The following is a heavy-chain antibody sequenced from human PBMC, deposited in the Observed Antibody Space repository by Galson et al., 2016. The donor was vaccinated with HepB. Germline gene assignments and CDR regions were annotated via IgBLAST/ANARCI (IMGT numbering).Heavy chain of an antibody. CDR3: ARDFDY. CDR2: ISSGSSTI. CDR1: GFTLSSYS. V-gene: IGHV3-48*01. J-gene: IGHJ4*02. Sequence: SLRLSCAASGFTLSSYSMDWVRQAPGKGLEWVSYISSGSSTIYYAASVKGRFTISRDNSKNSLYLQMNRLRAEDTAVYYCARDFDYWGQGTLVTVSS.